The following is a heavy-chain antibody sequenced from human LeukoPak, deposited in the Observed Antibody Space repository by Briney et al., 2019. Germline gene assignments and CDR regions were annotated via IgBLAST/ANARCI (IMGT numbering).Heavy chain of an antibody. Sequence: SETLSLTCAGYGGSFSGYYWSWIRQPPGKGLEWSGEINHSGSTNYNPSLKSRVTISVDTSKNQFSLKLSSVTAADTAMYYCARVSGYDWESFYDYWGQGSLVTVSS. CDR3: ARVSGYDWESFYDY. D-gene: IGHD5-12*01. CDR2: INHSGST. CDR1: GGSFSGYY. J-gene: IGHJ4*02. V-gene: IGHV4-34*01.